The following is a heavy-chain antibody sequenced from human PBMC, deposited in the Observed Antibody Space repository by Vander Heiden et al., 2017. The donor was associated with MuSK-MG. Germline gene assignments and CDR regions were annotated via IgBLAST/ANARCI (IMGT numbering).Heavy chain of an antibody. CDR3: ARDRYYDILTGYYTHYFDY. V-gene: IGHV1-69*01. Sequence: QVQLVQSGAEVKKPGSSVKVSCKASGGTFSSYAISWVRQAPGQGLEWMGGIIPIFGTANYAQKFQGRVTITADESTSTAYMELSSLRSEDKAVYYCARDRYYDILTGYYTHYFDYWGQGTLVTVSS. J-gene: IGHJ4*02. CDR2: IIPIFGTA. D-gene: IGHD3-9*01. CDR1: GGTFSSYA.